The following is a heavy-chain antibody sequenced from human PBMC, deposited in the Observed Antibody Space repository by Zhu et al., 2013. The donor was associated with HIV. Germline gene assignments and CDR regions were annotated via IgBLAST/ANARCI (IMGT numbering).Heavy chain of an antibody. CDR3: ARDLLRFLQWLPNRHAGFDI. CDR2: IDPINGDP. D-gene: IGHD3-3*01. V-gene: IGHV1-2*02. CDR1: GYTFTAYY. J-gene: IGHJ3*02. Sequence: QVQLVQSGTEVKNPGASVKVSCQTSGYTFTAYYIHWVRQAPGQGLEWMGWIDPINGDPRYAQNFQGRVTMATDTSASTAYMELSNLRSDDTAVYFCARDLLRFLQWLPNRHAGFDIWGQGTLVIVSS.